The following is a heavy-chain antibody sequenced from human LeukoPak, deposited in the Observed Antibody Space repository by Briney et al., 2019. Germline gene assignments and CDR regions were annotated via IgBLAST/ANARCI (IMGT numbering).Heavy chain of an antibody. CDR2: IIPIFGTA. CDR3: TRETSSRYFDY. V-gene: IGHV1-69*05. J-gene: IGHJ4*02. CDR1: GGTFSSYA. Sequence: SVKVSCKASGGTFSSYAISWVRQAPGQGLEWMGGIIPIFGTANYAQKLQGRVTITTDESTSTAYMELSSLRSEDTAVYYCTRETSSRYFDYWGQGTLVTVSS.